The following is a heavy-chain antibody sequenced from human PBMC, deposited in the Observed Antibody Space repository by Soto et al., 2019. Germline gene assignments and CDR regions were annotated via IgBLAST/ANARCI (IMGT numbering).Heavy chain of an antibody. V-gene: IGHV3-30*18. D-gene: IGHD4-17*01. CDR1: GFTFSSYG. Sequence: QVQLVESGGGVVQPGRSLRLSCAASGFTFSSYGMHWVRQAPGKGLEWVAVISYDGSNKYYADSVKGRFTISRDNSKNTLYMQMNRLRAEETDVYYCAKDMTDGDYVGWYFDLWGRGTLVTVSS. CDR2: ISYDGSNK. CDR3: AKDMTDGDYVGWYFDL. J-gene: IGHJ2*01.